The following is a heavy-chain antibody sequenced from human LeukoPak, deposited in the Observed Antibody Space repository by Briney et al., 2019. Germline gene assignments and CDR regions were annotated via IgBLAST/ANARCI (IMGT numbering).Heavy chain of an antibody. Sequence: GGSLRLSCAASGFTFNTYAMSWVRQAPGKGLEWVSAISGSGGSTYYADSVKGRFTISRDNSKNTLYLQMNSLRAEDTAVYYCARDGPWIQLWLPSRGYFDYWGQGTLVTVSS. CDR1: GFTFNTYA. J-gene: IGHJ4*02. V-gene: IGHV3-23*01. CDR2: ISGSGGST. CDR3: ARDGPWIQLWLPSRGYFDY. D-gene: IGHD5-18*01.